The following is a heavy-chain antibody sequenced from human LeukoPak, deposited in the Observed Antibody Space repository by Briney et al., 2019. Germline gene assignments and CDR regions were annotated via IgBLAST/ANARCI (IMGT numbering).Heavy chain of an antibody. J-gene: IGHJ4*02. Sequence: GGSLRLSCAASGSTFSSYAMSWVRQAPGKGLEWVSAISGSGGSTYYADSVKGRFTISRDNSKNTLYLQMNSLRAEDTAVYYCAKGVAMVRGAIDYWGQGTLVTVSS. CDR1: GSTFSSYA. CDR2: ISGSGGST. CDR3: AKGVAMVRGAIDY. D-gene: IGHD3-10*01. V-gene: IGHV3-23*01.